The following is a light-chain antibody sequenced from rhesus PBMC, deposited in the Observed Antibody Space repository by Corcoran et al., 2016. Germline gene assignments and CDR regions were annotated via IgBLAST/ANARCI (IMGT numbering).Light chain of an antibody. CDR1: QSLLDSEDGNTY. J-gene: IGKJ2*01. V-gene: IGKV2-104*01. CDR2: EVS. Sequence: DIVMTQTPLSLPVTLGELASISCRSRQSLLDSEDGNTYLDWYLQKPGQFPQLLIYEVSNRATGVPDRLSGSGSGTDFTLENSRVEAEDVGVYYCMQALEFPYSFCQGTKVEIK. CDR3: MQALEFPYS.